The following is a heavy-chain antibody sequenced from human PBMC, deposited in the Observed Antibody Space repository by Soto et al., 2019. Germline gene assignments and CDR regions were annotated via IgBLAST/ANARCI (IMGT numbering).Heavy chain of an antibody. D-gene: IGHD3-10*01. CDR1: GFTFSSYA. V-gene: IGHV3-64*01. CDR2: IINDGGST. Sequence: GGSLRLSCVASGFTFSSYAMHWVRQAPGKGLEYISAIINDGGSTYYANSVKGRFTISRDNSKNTLYLQMGSLRAEDMAVYYCARGGWFGESFSWFDPWGQGTLVTVSS. J-gene: IGHJ5*02. CDR3: ARGGWFGESFSWFDP.